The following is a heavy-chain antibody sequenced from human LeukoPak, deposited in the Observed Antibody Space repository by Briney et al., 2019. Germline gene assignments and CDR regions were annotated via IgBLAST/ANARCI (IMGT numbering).Heavy chain of an antibody. V-gene: IGHV3-74*01. CDR3: ARGGCSSTSCLDY. Sequence: GGSLRLSCAASGFTFSSKWMHWVRQSPGKGLVWVSHINSDGSNTNYADSVKGQFTISRDNAKNTLYLQLNSLRAGDTAVYYCARGGCSSTSCLDYWGQGTLVTVSS. D-gene: IGHD2-2*01. J-gene: IGHJ4*02. CDR1: GFTFSSKW. CDR2: INSDGSNT.